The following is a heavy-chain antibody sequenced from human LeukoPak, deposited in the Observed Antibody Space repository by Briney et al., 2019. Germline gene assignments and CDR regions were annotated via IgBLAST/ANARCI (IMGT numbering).Heavy chain of an antibody. CDR2: IYYSGST. D-gene: IGHD3-3*01. Sequence: PSETLSLTCTVSGGSVSSYYWSWIRPRPGKGLEWIGYIYYSGSTNYNPSLKSRVTISVDTSKNQFSLKLSSVTAADTAVYYCARVESVTIFGVVIEYYFDYWGQGTLVTVSS. J-gene: IGHJ4*02. V-gene: IGHV4-59*08. CDR3: ARVESVTIFGVVIEYYFDY. CDR1: GGSVSSYY.